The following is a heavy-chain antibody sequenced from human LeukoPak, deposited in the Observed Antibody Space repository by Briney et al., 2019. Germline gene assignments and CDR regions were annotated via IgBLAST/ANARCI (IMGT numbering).Heavy chain of an antibody. CDR1: GYTFTGYY. D-gene: IGHD3-10*01. Sequence: ASVKVSCKASGYTFTGYYMHWVRQAPGQGLEWMGWINPNSGGTNYAQKFQGRVTMTTDTSTSTAYMELRSLRSDDTAVYYCARDHHWQTGEAHYWGQGTLVTVSP. J-gene: IGHJ4*02. CDR2: INPNSGGT. V-gene: IGHV1-2*02. CDR3: ARDHHWQTGEAHY.